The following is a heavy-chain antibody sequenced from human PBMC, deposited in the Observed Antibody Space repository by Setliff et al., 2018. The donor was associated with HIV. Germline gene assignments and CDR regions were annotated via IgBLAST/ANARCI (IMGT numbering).Heavy chain of an antibody. Sequence: TSETLSLTCGVYGESFSAYFWSWVRQPPGKGLEWIGEINHSGSTNYNPSLKSRVTISVDTSKNQFSLKLRSVTAADTAVYYCATGLTMAPDHWGQGSLVTVS. CDR3: ATGLTMAPDH. D-gene: IGHD2-8*01. CDR1: GESFSAYF. CDR2: INHSGST. V-gene: IGHV4-34*01. J-gene: IGHJ4*02.